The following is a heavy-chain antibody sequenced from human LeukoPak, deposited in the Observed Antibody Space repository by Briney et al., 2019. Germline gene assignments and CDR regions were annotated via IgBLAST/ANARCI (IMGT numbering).Heavy chain of an antibody. Sequence: SVKVSCKASGGTFSSYAFSWVRQAPGQGLEWMGRIIPIFGTANYAQKFQGRVTITTDESTSTAYMELSSLRSEDTAVYYCASLTSGYGDFDYWGQGTLVTVSS. CDR2: IIPIFGTA. CDR1: GGTFSSYA. CDR3: ASLTSGYGDFDY. J-gene: IGHJ4*02. V-gene: IGHV1-69*05. D-gene: IGHD4-17*01.